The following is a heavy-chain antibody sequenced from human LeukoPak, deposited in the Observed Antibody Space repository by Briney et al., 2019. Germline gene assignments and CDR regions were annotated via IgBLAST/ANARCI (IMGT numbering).Heavy chain of an antibody. CDR2: IRSKAYGGTT. V-gene: IGHV3-49*04. Sequence: GGSLRLSCTASGFTLGDNAMSWVRQAPGKGLEWIGLIRSKAYGGTTEYAASVKGRFTISRDDSKSIAYLQMNSLKTEDTAVYYCTRVRRGTGSMVDYWGQGTLVTVSS. CDR1: GFTLGDNA. D-gene: IGHD3-10*01. CDR3: TRVRRGTGSMVDY. J-gene: IGHJ4*02.